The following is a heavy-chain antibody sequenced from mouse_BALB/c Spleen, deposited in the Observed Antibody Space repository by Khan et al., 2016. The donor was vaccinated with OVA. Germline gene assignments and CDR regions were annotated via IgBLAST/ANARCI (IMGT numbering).Heavy chain of an antibody. CDR1: GYTFSSYW. J-gene: IGHJ4*01. CDR3: ASYFYYGNSEAMDY. V-gene: IGHV1-9*01. Sequence: QVQLKQSGAELMKPGASVKISCKATGYTFSSYWIDWVKQRPGHGLEWIGEILPGSGSTNYNEKFKGKATFTADTSSNTAYMQLSSLTSEDSAVYYCASYFYYGNSEAMDYWGQGTSVTVSS. D-gene: IGHD2-1*01. CDR2: ILPGSGST.